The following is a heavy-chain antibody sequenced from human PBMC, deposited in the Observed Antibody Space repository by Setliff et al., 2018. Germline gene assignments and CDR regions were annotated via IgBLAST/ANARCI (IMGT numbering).Heavy chain of an antibody. CDR3: AISSLSICSGGTCPNVFDI. J-gene: IGHJ3*02. Sequence: ASVKVSCKASGYIFSSYGVSWVRQAPGQGLEWMGWISPYNDVTNYEQRFQGRVTLTTDTSTSAAYMELTSLRSDDTAIYYCAISSLSICSGGTCPNVFDIWGQGTMVTVS. D-gene: IGHD2-15*01. V-gene: IGHV1-18*01. CDR1: GYIFSSYG. CDR2: ISPYNDVT.